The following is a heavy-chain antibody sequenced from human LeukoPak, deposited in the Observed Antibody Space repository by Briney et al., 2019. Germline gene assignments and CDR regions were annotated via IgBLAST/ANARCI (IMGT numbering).Heavy chain of an antibody. CDR2: ISYDGSNK. CDR3: GYSSSWYPDY. V-gene: IGHV3-30-3*01. CDR1: GFTFSSYA. J-gene: IGHJ4*02. D-gene: IGHD6-13*01. Sequence: GGSLRLSCAASGFTFSSYAMHWVRQAPGKGLEWVAVISYDGSNKYYADSVKGRFTISRDNSKNTLYLQMNSLRAEDTAVYYCGYSSSWYPDYWGQGTLVTVSS.